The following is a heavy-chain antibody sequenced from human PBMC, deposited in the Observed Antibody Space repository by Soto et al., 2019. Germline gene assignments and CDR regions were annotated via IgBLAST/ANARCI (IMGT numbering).Heavy chain of an antibody. V-gene: IGHV1-69*01. CDR1: GDTFTKYA. Sequence: QVQLVQSGAEVRKPGSSLKVSCKAYGDTFTKYAITWVRQAPGQGLEWVGGLIPVFGTAHCAHKFQGRVTITADESTCTVYMELSSLRAEDTAVYYCARPSGGRIRYLEPFNYWGQGTQLTVSS. D-gene: IGHD3-3*01. J-gene: IGHJ4*02. CDR3: ARPSGGRIRYLEPFNY. CDR2: LIPVFGTA.